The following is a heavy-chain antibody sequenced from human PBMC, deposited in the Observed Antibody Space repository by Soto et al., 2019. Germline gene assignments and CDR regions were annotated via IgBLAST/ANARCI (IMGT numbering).Heavy chain of an antibody. CDR2: ISAYNGNT. D-gene: IGHD3-22*01. Sequence: EASVKVSCKASGYTFTSYGMSWVRQAPGQGLEWMGWISAYNGNTNYAQKLQGRVTMTTDTSTSTAYMELRSLRSDDTAVYYCARAARHYYDSSGYYYVIWGQGTLVTVSS. V-gene: IGHV1-18*01. CDR1: GYTFTSYG. CDR3: ARAARHYYDSSGYYYVI. J-gene: IGHJ4*02.